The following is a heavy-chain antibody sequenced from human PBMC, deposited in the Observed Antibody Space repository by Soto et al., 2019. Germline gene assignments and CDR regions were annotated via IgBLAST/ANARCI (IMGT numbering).Heavy chain of an antibody. Sequence: QVQLVQSGAEVTTPGSSVKVSCKASGGTFSSYAISWVRQAPGQGREWMGGIIPIVGTANYAQKFQGRVTITEDESTSTAYMELSSLRSEDTAVYYCARGGIAAAGAFDYGGQGTLVTVSS. J-gene: IGHJ4*02. CDR2: IIPIVGTA. D-gene: IGHD6-13*01. CDR3: ARGGIAAAGAFDY. V-gene: IGHV1-69*01. CDR1: GGTFSSYA.